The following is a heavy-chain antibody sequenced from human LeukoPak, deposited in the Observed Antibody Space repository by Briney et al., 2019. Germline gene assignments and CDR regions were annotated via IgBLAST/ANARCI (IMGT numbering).Heavy chain of an antibody. CDR3: ERGLWDSGCLYGYPFDF. J-gene: IGHJ4*02. V-gene: IGHV3-30-3*01. D-gene: IGHD5-18*01. Sequence: GGSLRLSCSASGCTLSSYAMHWVRQAPGKGLEWVSVISYDGSNKYYADSVKGRFTISRDNSKNTLYLQMNSLRAEDTAVYYCERGLWDSGCLYGYPFDFWGQGTLVTVSS. CDR2: ISYDGSNK. CDR1: GCTLSSYA.